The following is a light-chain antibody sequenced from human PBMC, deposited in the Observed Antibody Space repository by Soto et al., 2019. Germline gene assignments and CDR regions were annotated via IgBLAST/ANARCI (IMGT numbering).Light chain of an antibody. V-gene: IGKV3-15*01. Sequence: ERVMTQSPATLSVSPGEKATLSCRASQTVSNNLAWYQQKAGQAPRLLFYFATTMSTGIPARFNGSRSGTEFTLTISTLQSEDFAVYYCQQYNEWPLTFGGGTKVETK. CDR3: QQYNEWPLT. J-gene: IGKJ4*01. CDR1: QTVSNN. CDR2: FAT.